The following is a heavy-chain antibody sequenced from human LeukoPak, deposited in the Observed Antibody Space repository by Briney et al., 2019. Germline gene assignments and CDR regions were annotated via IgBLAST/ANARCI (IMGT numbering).Heavy chain of an antibody. V-gene: IGHV5-51*01. J-gene: IGHJ4*02. CDR1: GYSFTSYW. D-gene: IGHD3-9*01. CDR3: ARHYGDTYYDILSIDY. CDR2: IYPGDSDT. Sequence: GESLKISCKGSGYSFTSYWIGWVRQMPGKGLEWMGIIYPGDSDTRYSPSFQGQVTISADRSISTAYLQWSSLKASDTAMYYCARHYGDTYYDILSIDYWGQGTLVTVSS.